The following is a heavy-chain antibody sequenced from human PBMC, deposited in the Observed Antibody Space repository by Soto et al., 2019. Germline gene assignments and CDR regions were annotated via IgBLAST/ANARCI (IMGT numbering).Heavy chain of an antibody. CDR1: GGSISSSSYY. Sequence: KASETLSLTCTVSGGSISSSSYYWGWIRQPPGKGLEWIGSIYYSGSTYYNPSLKSRVTISVDTSKNQFSLKLSSVTAADTAVYYCARLPDSSGWDRVNDAFDIWGQGTMVTVSS. CDR2: IYYSGST. CDR3: ARLPDSSGWDRVNDAFDI. D-gene: IGHD6-19*01. V-gene: IGHV4-39*01. J-gene: IGHJ3*02.